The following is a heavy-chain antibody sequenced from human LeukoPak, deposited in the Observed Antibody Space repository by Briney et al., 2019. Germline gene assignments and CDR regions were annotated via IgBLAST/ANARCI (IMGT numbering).Heavy chain of an antibody. J-gene: IGHJ5*02. CDR3: ARRLPYYYASGNRNWFDP. D-gene: IGHD3-10*01. CDR2: IYYSGST. Sequence: PSETLSLTCAVSGGSISSGGYSWSWIRQPPGKGLEWIGYIYYSGSTYYNPSLKSRVTISVDTSKNQFSLKLSSVTAADTAVYYCARRLPYYYASGNRNWFDPWSQGTLVTVSS. V-gene: IGHV4-30-4*07. CDR1: GGSISSGGYS.